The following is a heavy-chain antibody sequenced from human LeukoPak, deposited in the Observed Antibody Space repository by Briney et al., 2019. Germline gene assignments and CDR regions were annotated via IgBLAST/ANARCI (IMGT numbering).Heavy chain of an antibody. V-gene: IGHV4-30-2*01. J-gene: IGHJ4*02. CDR3: ARVQYYYDSSGYFDY. D-gene: IGHD3-22*01. Sequence: SETLSLTCAVSGGSLSSGGYSWSWIRQPPGKGLEWLGYIYHSGSTYYNPSLKSRVTISVDRSKNQFSLKLSSVTAADTAVYYCARVQYYYDSSGYFDYWGQGTLVTVSS. CDR1: GGSLSSGGYS. CDR2: IYHSGST.